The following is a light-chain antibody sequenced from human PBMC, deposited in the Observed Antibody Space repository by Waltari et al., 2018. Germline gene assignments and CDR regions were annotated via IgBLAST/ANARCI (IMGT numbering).Light chain of an antibody. CDR1: SGHSSNV. CDR3: QTGGHGTWV. J-gene: IGLJ3*02. CDR2: INSDGSQ. Sequence: QLVLTQSPSASASLGASVKLTCTLSSGHSSNVIAWHQQQPEKGPRYLMKINSDGSQSKGDLIPDGFSGPSSGAERYLTISSLQSEDEADYYCQTGGHGTWVFGGGTKLTVL. V-gene: IGLV4-69*01.